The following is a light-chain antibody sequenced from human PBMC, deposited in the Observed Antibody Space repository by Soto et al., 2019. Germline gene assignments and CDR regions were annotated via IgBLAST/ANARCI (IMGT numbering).Light chain of an antibody. CDR3: QQYGSSPRT. CDR1: QSVSSSY. CDR2: AAS. Sequence: EIVMTQSPGTLSLSPGERATLSCRASQSVSSSYLAWYQQKPGQAPRLLIYAASSMPTGIPDRFSGSGSGTDFTLIISRLEPEDFAVYYCQQYGSSPRTFGQGTKVEIK. V-gene: IGKV3-20*01. J-gene: IGKJ1*01.